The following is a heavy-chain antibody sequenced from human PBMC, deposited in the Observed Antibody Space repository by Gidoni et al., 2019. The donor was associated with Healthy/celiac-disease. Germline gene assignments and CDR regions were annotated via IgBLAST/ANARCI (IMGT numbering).Heavy chain of an antibody. CDR2: IYSGGST. CDR3: ARHQWLVRASSAEEDY. J-gene: IGHJ4*02. Sequence: EVQLVETGGGLIQPGGSLRLSCAASGFTVSSNYMSWVRQAPGKGLAWVSVIYSGGSTYYADSVKGRFTISRDNSKNTLYLQMNSLRAEDTAVYYCARHQWLVRASSAEEDYWGQGTLVTVSS. V-gene: IGHV3-53*02. CDR1: GFTVSSNY. D-gene: IGHD6-19*01.